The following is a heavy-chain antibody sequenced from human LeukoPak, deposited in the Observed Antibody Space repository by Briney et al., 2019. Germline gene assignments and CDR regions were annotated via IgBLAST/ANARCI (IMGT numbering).Heavy chain of an antibody. CDR1: RFTFSSYS. V-gene: IGHV3-21*01. CDR2: ISSSGNYI. J-gene: IGHJ4*02. D-gene: IGHD3-3*01. Sequence: GGSLRLSCAASRFTFSSYSMNWVRQAPGKGLEWVSSISSSGNYIYYADSVKGRFTISRDNAKNSLYLQMNSLRAEDTAVYYCASGPPFLKYFEYWGQGTLVTVSS. CDR3: ASGPPFLKYFEY.